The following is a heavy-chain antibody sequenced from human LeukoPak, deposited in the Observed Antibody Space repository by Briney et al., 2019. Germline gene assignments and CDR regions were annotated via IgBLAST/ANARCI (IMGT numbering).Heavy chain of an antibody. CDR3: ARGYIVVVPAAIYFDY. J-gene: IGHJ4*02. Sequence: GGSLRLPCAASGFTFDDYGMSWVRQAPGKGLEWVSGINWNGGSTGYADSVKGRFTISRDNAKNSLYLQMNSLRAEDTALYYCARGYIVVVPAAIYFDYWGQGTLVTVSS. CDR1: GFTFDDYG. D-gene: IGHD2-2*01. CDR2: INWNGGST. V-gene: IGHV3-20*04.